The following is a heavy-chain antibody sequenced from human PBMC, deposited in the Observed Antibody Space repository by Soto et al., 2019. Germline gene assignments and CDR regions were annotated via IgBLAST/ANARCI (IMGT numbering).Heavy chain of an antibody. CDR3: ARVVLVGATPDYFDH. CDR1: GFSVSRNF. V-gene: IGHV3-53*01. D-gene: IGHD2-8*02. J-gene: IGHJ4*01. CDR2: LYSGGTT. Sequence: EVQLVESGGSFIQPGGSLRLSCAVSGFSVSRNFMSWIRQAPGKGLEWVSILYSGGTTYYTGSVEGRVTMSGDDSKNTVYLQMKSLRVEDTATYVCARVVLVGATPDYFDHWGQGSLVTVSS.